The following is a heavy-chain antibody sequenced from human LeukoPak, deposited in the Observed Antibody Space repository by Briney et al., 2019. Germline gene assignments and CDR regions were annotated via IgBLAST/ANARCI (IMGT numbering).Heavy chain of an antibody. CDR3: ASASSGWYARDGDAFDI. J-gene: IGHJ3*02. CDR1: GYTFTSYA. Sequence: GASVKVSCKASGYTFTSYAMNWVRQAPGQGLEWMGWINTNTGNPTYAQGFTGRFVFPLDTSVSTAYLQISSLKAEDTAVYYCASASSGWYARDGDAFDIWGQGTMVTVSS. D-gene: IGHD6-19*01. V-gene: IGHV7-4-1*02. CDR2: INTNTGNP.